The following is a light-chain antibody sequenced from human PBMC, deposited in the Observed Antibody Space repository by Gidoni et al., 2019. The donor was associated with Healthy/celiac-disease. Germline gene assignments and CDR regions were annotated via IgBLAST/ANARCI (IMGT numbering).Light chain of an antibody. CDR1: QSISSY. J-gene: IGKJ3*01. CDR2: AAS. CDR3: QQSYSTPPFT. Sequence: EIQMTQSPSSLSASVGDRVTITCRASQSISSYLNWYQQKPGKAPKLLIYAASSLQSGVPSRFSGSGSGTDFTLTISSLQPEDFATYYCQQSYSTPPFTFGPXTKVDIK. V-gene: IGKV1-39*01.